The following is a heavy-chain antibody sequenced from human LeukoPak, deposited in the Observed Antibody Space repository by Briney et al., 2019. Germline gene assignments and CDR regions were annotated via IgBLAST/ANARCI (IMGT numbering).Heavy chain of an antibody. V-gene: IGHV3-74*01. CDR2: INSDGSST. J-gene: IGHJ4*02. CDR1: GFTFSSYW. Sequence: GGSLRLSCAASGFTFSSYWMHWVRQAPGKGLVWVSRINSDGSSTSYADSVKGRITISRDNSKNTLYLQMNSLRAEDTAVYYCAKDLSDSGSYWGWYFDYWGQGTLVTVSS. D-gene: IGHD1-26*01. CDR3: AKDLSDSGSYWGWYFDY.